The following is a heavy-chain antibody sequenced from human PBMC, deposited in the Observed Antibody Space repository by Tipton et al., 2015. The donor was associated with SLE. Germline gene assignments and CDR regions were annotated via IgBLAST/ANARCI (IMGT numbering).Heavy chain of an antibody. V-gene: IGHV3-48*04. D-gene: IGHD5-12*01. CDR3: ARTRYSGHGGGFDP. CDR1: GFTFSSYG. CDR2: ISSSGSTI. J-gene: IGHJ5*02. Sequence: SLRLSCAASGFTFSSYGMHWVRRAPGKGLEWVSYISSSGSTIYYADSVKGRFTISRDNAKNSLSLQMNSLRAEDTAVYYCARTRYSGHGGGFDPWGQGTLVTVSS.